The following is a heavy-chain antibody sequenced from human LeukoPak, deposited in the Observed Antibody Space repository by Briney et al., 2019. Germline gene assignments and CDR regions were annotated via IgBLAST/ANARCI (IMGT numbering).Heavy chain of an antibody. CDR2: INHSGST. V-gene: IGHV4-34*01. CDR3: ARAGGHCSSTSCYYGY. J-gene: IGHJ4*02. Sequence: PSETLSLTCAVYGGSFSGYYWSWIRQPPGKGLEWIGEINHSGSTNYNPSLKSRVTISVDTSKSQFSLELSSVTAADTAVYYCARAGGHCSSTSCYYGYWGQGTLVTVSS. D-gene: IGHD2-2*01. CDR1: GGSFSGYY.